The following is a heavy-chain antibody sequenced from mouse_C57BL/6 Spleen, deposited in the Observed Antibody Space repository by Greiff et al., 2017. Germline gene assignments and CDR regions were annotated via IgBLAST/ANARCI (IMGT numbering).Heavy chain of an antibody. J-gene: IGHJ2*01. CDR2: INPSKGGT. D-gene: IGHD1-1*01. Sequence: QVQLQQPGTELVKPGASVKLSCKASGYTFTSYWMHWVKQRPGQGLEWIGNINPSKGGTNYNEKFKGKATLTVDKSSSIAYMQLSCLTSEVSAVYYCASSGTTVVAYYFDYWGQGTTLTVSS. V-gene: IGHV1-53*01. CDR1: GYTFTSYW. CDR3: ASSGTTVVAYYFDY.